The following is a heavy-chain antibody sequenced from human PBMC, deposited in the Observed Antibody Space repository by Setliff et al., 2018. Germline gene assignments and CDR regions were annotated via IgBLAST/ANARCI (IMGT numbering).Heavy chain of an antibody. V-gene: IGHV4-34*01. CDR1: GGSLSNSF. D-gene: IGHD1-1*01. CDR2: IYHDGND. J-gene: IGHJ4*02. Sequence: SETLSLTCGVSGGSLSNSFWTWVRQPPGKGLEWIGEIYHDGNDKYTPSVHYSPSLKSRVTISIDKSNNQFSLKLTSMTAADTAVYYCAKGGGRYHSDSWGQGILVNVSS. CDR3: AKGGGRYHSDS.